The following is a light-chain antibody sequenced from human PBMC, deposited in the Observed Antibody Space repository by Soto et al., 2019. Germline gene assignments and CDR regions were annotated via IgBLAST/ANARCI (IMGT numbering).Light chain of an antibody. CDR2: EVS. CDR1: QSLLHSNGKTF. V-gene: IGKV2D-29*01. Sequence: VMTQPPLSLSVTPGQAASISCKSSQSLLHSNGKTFLYWYLQKPGQPPHLLIYEVSNRFSGVQDRFSGSGSGTDLTLNISRVEAEDVGSYYCMQGIQLPGSFGQGTRLEIK. J-gene: IGKJ5*01. CDR3: MQGIQLPGS.